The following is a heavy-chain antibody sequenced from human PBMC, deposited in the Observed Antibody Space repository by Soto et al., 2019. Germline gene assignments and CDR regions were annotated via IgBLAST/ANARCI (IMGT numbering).Heavy chain of an antibody. V-gene: IGHV3-21*01. CDR1: GFTFSSYS. D-gene: IGHD6-19*01. CDR2: ISSSSSYI. Sequence: ESGGGLVNPGGSLRLSCAASGFTFSSYSMNWVRQAPGKGLEWVSSISSSSSYIYYADSVKGRFTISRDNAKNSLYLQMNSLRAEDTAVYYCARDRSSGWYFWFDPWGQGTLVTVSS. J-gene: IGHJ5*02. CDR3: ARDRSSGWYFWFDP.